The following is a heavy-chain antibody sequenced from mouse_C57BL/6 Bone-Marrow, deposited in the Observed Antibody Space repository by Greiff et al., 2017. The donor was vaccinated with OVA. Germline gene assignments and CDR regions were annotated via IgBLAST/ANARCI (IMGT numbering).Heavy chain of an antibody. J-gene: IGHJ1*03. CDR1: GFTFSDYY. Sequence: EVKLVESGGGLVQPGGSLKLSCAASGFTFSDYYMYWVRQTPEKRLEWVAYISNGGGSTYYPDTVKGRFTISRDNAKNTLYLQMSRLKSEDTAMYYCARHENYYGSSYDWYFDVWGTGTTVTVSS. CDR2: ISNGGGST. CDR3: ARHENYYGSSYDWYFDV. D-gene: IGHD1-1*01. V-gene: IGHV5-12*01.